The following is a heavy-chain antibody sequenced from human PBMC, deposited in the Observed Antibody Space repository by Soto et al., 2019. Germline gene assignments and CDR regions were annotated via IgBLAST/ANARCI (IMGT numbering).Heavy chain of an antibody. CDR1: GFTFSSYA. D-gene: IGHD1-20*01. V-gene: IGHV3-23*01. CDR3: AKDREDHNSVWDAFDV. CDR2: ISGSGGST. J-gene: IGHJ3*01. Sequence: EVQLLESGGGLVQPGGSLRLSCAASGFTFSSYAMSWVRQAPGKGLEWVSAISGSGGSTYYADSVKGRFTISRDNSKNTVYLQMTNLRAEDTALYFCAKDREDHNSVWDAFDVWGQGTVVTVSS.